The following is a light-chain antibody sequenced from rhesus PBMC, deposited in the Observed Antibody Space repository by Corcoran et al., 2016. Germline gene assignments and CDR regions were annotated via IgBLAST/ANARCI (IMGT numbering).Light chain of an antibody. CDR2: FAS. J-gene: IGKJ2*01. CDR1: QAISSH. Sequence: DIQMTQSPSSLSASVGDRVTITCRASQAISSHLAWYQHKPGKAPKPLFHFASILESGVPSRFSGSRSGTEFTLPSSSLQPEDFATYFCQQYNSAPYSFGQWTKVEIK. CDR3: QQYNSAPYS. V-gene: IGKV1-37*01.